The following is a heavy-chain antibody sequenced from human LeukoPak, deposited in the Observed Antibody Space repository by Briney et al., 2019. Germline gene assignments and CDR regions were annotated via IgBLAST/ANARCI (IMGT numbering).Heavy chain of an antibody. D-gene: IGHD6-19*01. CDR3: ARHSSDYYFDY. Sequence: PSETLSLTCSVSGGSVTGGGYYWSWIRQHPGKGLEWIGFASYSGGTYYNPSLMSRITISVDRSQNQFSLRMRDVTAADTAVYYCARHSSDYYFDYWGQGTLVTVSS. V-gene: IGHV4-31*03. CDR2: ASYSGGT. CDR1: GGSVTGGGYY. J-gene: IGHJ4*02.